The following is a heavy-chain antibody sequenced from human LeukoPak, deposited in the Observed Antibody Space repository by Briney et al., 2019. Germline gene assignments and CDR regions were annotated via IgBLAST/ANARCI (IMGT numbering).Heavy chain of an antibody. D-gene: IGHD4-17*01. CDR3: AKDRDYGDSPDY. V-gene: IGHV1-2*04. CDR2: INPNSGGT. Sequence: ASVKVSCKASGYTFTGYYMHWVRQAPGQGLEWMGWINPNSGGTNYAQKFQGWVTMTRDTSISTAYMELSRLRSDDTAVYYCAKDRDYGDSPDYWGQGTLVTVSS. J-gene: IGHJ4*02. CDR1: GYTFTGYY.